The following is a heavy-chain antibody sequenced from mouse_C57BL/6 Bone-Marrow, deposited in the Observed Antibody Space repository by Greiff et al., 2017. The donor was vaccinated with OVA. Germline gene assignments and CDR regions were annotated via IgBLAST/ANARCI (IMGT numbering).Heavy chain of an antibody. D-gene: IGHD1-2*01. J-gene: IGHJ4*01. CDR3: AREGLRPPYYYAMDY. V-gene: IGHV5-4*01. CDR2: ISAGGSYT. CDR1: GFTFSSYA. Sequence: EVHLVESGGGLVKPGGSLKLSCAASGFTFSSYAMSWVRQTPEKRLEWVATISAGGSYTYYPDNVKGRFTISRDNAKNNLYLQMSQLKSEDTAMYYCAREGLRPPYYYAMDYWGQGTSVTVSS.